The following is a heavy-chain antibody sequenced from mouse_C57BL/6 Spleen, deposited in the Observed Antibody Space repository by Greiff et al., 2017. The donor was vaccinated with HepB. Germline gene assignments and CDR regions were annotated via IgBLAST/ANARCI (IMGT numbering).Heavy chain of an antibody. V-gene: IGHV5-17*01. CDR3: ARPLYYYFAY. Sequence: EVKLVESGGGLVKPGGSLKLSCAASGFTFSDYGMHWVRQAPEKGLEWVAYISSGSSTIYYADTVKGRFTISRDNAKNTLFLQMTSLRSEDTAMYYCARPLYYYFAYWGQGTLVTVSA. CDR2: ISSGSSTI. D-gene: IGHD1-1*01. CDR1: GFTFSDYG. J-gene: IGHJ3*01.